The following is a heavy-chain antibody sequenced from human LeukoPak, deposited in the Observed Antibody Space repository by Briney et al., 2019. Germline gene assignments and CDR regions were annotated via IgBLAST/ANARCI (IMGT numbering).Heavy chain of an antibody. Sequence: GGSLRLSCAASGFTFSSYAMSWVRQAPGKGLEWVSAISGSGGNTYYADSVKGRFTISRDNSKNTLYLQMNSLRAEDTAVYYSAKTGYYYDRSDYYYDRSRYFDLWGRGTLVTVSS. CDR1: GFTFSSYA. V-gene: IGHV3-23*01. CDR2: ISGSGGNT. J-gene: IGHJ2*01. CDR3: AKTGYYYDRSDYYYDRSRYFDL. D-gene: IGHD3-22*01.